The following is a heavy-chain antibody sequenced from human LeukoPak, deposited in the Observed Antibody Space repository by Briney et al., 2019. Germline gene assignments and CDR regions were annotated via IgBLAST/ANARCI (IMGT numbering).Heavy chain of an antibody. CDR1: GFTVSSNY. D-gene: IGHD3-3*01. V-gene: IGHV3-53*01. CDR2: FYVDGRT. CDR3: ARRITTFGVLADWYFDL. Sequence: GGSLRLSCAAPGFTVSSNYMSWVRQAPGKGLEWLSVFYVDGRTFYADSVEGRFTISRDISKNTLYLQLSSLRVEDTAVYFCARRITTFGVLADWYFDLWGRGTRVTVSS. J-gene: IGHJ2*01.